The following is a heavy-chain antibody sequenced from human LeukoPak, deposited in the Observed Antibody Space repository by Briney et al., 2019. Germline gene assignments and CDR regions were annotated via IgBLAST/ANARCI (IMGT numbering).Heavy chain of an antibody. CDR1: GFSFSDSA. CDR3: AKVGSTWVPNYYFDY. J-gene: IGHJ4*02. D-gene: IGHD6-13*01. V-gene: IGHV3-30*04. Sequence: GGSLRLSCVASGFSFSDSAMYWVRQAPGKGLEWVAVVSYDERNKYYAESVKGRFTISRDNSKNTVYLEMRSLRPEDTAVYYCAKVGSTWVPNYYFDYWGQGTLVTVSS. CDR2: VSYDERNK.